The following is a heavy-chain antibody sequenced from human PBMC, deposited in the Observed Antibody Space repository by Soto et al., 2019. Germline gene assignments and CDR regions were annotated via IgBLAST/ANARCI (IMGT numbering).Heavy chain of an antibody. D-gene: IGHD5-12*01. CDR2: IYWDDDK. CDR3: AHVYGGYDNFDY. CDR1: GFSLSTSGVG. V-gene: IGHV2-5*02. J-gene: IGHJ4*02. Sequence: QITLKESGPPLVKPTQTLTLTCTFSGFSLSTSGVGVGWIRQPPGKALEWLALIYWDDDKRYSPSLKSRLTITKDTSKHQVVLTMTNMDPVDTATYYCAHVYGGYDNFDYWGQGTLVTVSS.